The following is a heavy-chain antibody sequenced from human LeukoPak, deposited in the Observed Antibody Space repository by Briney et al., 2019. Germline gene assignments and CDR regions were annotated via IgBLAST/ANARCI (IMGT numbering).Heavy chain of an antibody. CDR3: ARGGSYYASYFDY. J-gene: IGHJ4*02. CDR1: GFTFSDHY. D-gene: IGHD1-26*01. V-gene: IGHV3-72*01. Sequence: GGSLRLSCAASGFTFSDHYMDWVRQAPGKGLEWVGRTRNKANSYTTEYAASVKGRFTISRDDSKNPLYLQMNSLKTEDTAVYYCARGGSYYASYFDYWGQGTLVTVSS. CDR2: TRNKANSYTT.